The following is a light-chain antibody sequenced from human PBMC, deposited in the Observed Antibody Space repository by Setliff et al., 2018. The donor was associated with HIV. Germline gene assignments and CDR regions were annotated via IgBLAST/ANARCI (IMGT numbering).Light chain of an antibody. J-gene: IGLJ1*01. V-gene: IGLV2-14*01. CDR1: RSDVGAYNY. CDR3: SSYTSSSSYV. Sequence: QSVLAQPASVSGSPGQSITISCTGTRSDVGAYNYVSWYQQHPSKAPKLMIYEVSNRPSGVSNRFSGSKSGNTASLTISGLQAEDEADYYCSSYTSSSSYVFGTGTKVTVL. CDR2: EVS.